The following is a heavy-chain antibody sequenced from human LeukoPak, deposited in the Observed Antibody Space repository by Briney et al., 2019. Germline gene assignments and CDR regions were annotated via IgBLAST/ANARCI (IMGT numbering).Heavy chain of an antibody. CDR1: GDSVSSSSAA. J-gene: IGHJ3*02. D-gene: IGHD4-17*01. Sequence: SQTLALTCAISGDSVSSSSAACNWIRQSPSRGLEWLGRTYYRSKWYNDYAVSVKSRITINPDTSKNQFSLQLNSVSPEDTAVYYCARDRRDYGDPDAFDIWGQGTMVTVSS. CDR2: TYYRSKWYN. V-gene: IGHV6-1*01. CDR3: ARDRRDYGDPDAFDI.